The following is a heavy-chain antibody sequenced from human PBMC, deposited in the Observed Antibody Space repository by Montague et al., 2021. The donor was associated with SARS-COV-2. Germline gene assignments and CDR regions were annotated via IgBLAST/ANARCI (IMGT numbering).Heavy chain of an antibody. CDR1: GGSISSYY. V-gene: IGHV4-59*01. J-gene: IGHJ3*02. D-gene: IGHD6-19*01. CDR2: IYYSGST. CDR3: ARGSGWMGNAFDI. Sequence: SETLSLTCTVSGGSISSYYWSWIRQPPGKGLEWIGYIYYSGSTXXXPSXRGRVAISVDTSKNQFSPKLSSVTAADTAVYYCARGSGWMGNAFDIWGQGTMVTVSS.